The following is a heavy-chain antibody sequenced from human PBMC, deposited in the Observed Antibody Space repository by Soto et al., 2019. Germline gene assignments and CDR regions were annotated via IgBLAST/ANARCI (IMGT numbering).Heavy chain of an antibody. Sequence: PGGSLRLSCAASGFTFSDYYMSWIRQAPGKGLECVSYISSSGITIYYADSVKGRFTISRDNAKNSLYLQMNSLRAEDTAVYYCARGRVVTPLGFDYWGQGTLVTVSS. CDR3: ARGRVVTPLGFDY. CDR2: ISSSGITI. J-gene: IGHJ4*02. CDR1: GFTFSDYY. D-gene: IGHD2-21*02. V-gene: IGHV3-11*01.